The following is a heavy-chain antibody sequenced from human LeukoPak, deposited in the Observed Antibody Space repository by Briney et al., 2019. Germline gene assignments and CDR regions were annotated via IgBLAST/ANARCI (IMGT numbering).Heavy chain of an antibody. Sequence: GGSLRLSCAASGFTFSSYAMTWVRQAPGKGLEWVSGISASGGSTYYAASVKGRFTVSRDKSRNTLSLQMDSLGAEDTAVYYCSIDQRTSSIKGAFDIWGQGTMVTVSS. J-gene: IGHJ3*02. CDR1: GFTFSSYA. D-gene: IGHD2-2*01. V-gene: IGHV3-23*01. CDR2: ISASGGST. CDR3: SIDQRTSSIKGAFDI.